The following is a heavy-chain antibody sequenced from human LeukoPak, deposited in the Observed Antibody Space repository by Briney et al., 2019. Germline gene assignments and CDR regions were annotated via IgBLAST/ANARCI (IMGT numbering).Heavy chain of an antibody. CDR1: GFTFDEYG. CDR2: INWNGDST. Sequence: GGSLRLSCAASGFTFDEYGMSWVRQAPGKGLEWVSGINWNGDSTGYADSVKGRFTISRDNAKKSLYLQMNSLRVEDTALYYCARRTILNFYYYHMDVWGKGTTVTVSS. V-gene: IGHV3-20*04. J-gene: IGHJ6*03. CDR3: ARRTILNFYYYHMDV. D-gene: IGHD3-3*01.